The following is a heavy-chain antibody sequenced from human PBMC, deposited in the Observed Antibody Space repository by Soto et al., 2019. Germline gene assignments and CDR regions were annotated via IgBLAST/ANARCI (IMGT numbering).Heavy chain of an antibody. D-gene: IGHD5-12*01. Sequence: PWGSLRLSCAASGFTFDNCGIHFFRQSPGKCLEWVSGISWDSGTIGYADSVEGRFIISRDDAKNSLYLQMNSLRGEDTALYYCVQGRYPTMATPLDHWGQGTQVTVSS. CDR3: VQGRYPTMATPLDH. V-gene: IGHV3-9*01. CDR2: ISWDSGTI. CDR1: GFTFDNCG. J-gene: IGHJ5*02.